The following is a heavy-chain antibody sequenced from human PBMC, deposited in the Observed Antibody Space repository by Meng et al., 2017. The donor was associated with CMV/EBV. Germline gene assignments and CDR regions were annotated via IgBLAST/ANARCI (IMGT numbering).Heavy chain of an antibody. CDR1: GGSISSYY. J-gene: IGHJ4*02. CDR3: AREGSSRPLDY. D-gene: IGHD6-6*01. Sequence: GSLRLSCTVSGGSISSYYWSWIRQPPGKGLEWIGEINHSGSTNYNPSLKSRVTISVDTSKNQFSLKLSSVTAADTAVYYCAREGSSRPLDYWGQGTLVTVSS. V-gene: IGHV4-34*01. CDR2: INHSGST.